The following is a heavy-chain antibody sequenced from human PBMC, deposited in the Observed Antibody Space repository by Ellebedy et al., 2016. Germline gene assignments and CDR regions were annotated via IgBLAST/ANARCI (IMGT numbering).Heavy chain of an antibody. CDR3: RQGHYADY. J-gene: IGHJ4*02. CDR2: ISGDGRDT. CDR1: GLNFNTFF. Sequence: GGSLRLSXTASGLNFNTFFMSWVRQAPGKGLEWVSTISGDGRDTNFADSVKGRFSISRDNSKHIVYLHMTSLRADDTATYYCRQGHYADYWGRGTLVTVSS. V-gene: IGHV3-23*01.